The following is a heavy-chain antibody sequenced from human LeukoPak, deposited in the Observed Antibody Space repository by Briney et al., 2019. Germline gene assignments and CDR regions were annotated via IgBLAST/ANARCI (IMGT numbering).Heavy chain of an antibody. J-gene: IGHJ4*02. V-gene: IGHV3-21*01. CDR3: AGIYYGSGSFDY. CDR2: ISSSSSYV. CDR1: GFTFSSYR. D-gene: IGHD3-10*01. Sequence: GGSLRLSCAASGFTFSSYRMNWVRQAPGEGLEWVSSISSSSSYVYYADSVKGRFTISRDNAKNSLYLQMNSLRAEDTAVYYCAGIYYGSGSFDYWGQGTLVTVSS.